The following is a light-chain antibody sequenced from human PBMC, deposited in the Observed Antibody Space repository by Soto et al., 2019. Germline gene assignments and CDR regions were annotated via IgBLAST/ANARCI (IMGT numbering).Light chain of an antibody. V-gene: IGKV3-15*01. CDR1: QSVSSN. J-gene: IGKJ2*01. CDR2: GAS. Sequence: EIVMTQSPATLYVSPGERATLSCRASQSVSSNLAWYQQKPGHAPRLLIYGASTRATGIPARFSGSGSGTEFTLTISSLQSEDFAVYYCQHYNNWPPYTFGQGTKLEIK. CDR3: QHYNNWPPYT.